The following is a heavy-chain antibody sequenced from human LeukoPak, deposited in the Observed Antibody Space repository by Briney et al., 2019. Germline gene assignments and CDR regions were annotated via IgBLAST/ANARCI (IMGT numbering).Heavy chain of an antibody. CDR2: IYYTGTT. CDR3: ARGPNYYNSYDS. D-gene: IGHD3-10*01. J-gene: IGHJ4*02. Sequence: SETLSLTYTVPGGSIDNHYWSWIRQSPEKGLEWIAYIYYTGTTYYNPSLKSRVTISVDTSNNYFSLNMRSVTAADTAVYYCARGPNYYNSYDSWGEGTLVTVSS. V-gene: IGHV4-59*11. CDR1: GGSIDNHY.